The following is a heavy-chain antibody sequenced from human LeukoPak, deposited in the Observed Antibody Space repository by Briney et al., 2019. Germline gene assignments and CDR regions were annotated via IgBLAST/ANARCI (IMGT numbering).Heavy chain of an antibody. Sequence: ASVKVSCKASGYTFTGYYMHWVRQAPGQGLEWMGWINPNSGGTHYAQKFQGRVAMTRDTSISTVYMELSRLRSDDTAVYYCARVWGAGYSYGYFDYWGQGTLVTVSS. CDR2: INPNSGGT. V-gene: IGHV1-2*02. J-gene: IGHJ4*02. CDR1: GYTFTGYY. D-gene: IGHD5-18*01. CDR3: ARVWGAGYSYGYFDY.